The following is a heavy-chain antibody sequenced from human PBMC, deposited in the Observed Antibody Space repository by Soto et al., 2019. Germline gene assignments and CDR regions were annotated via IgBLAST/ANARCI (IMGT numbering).Heavy chain of an antibody. J-gene: IGHJ6*02. CDR3: IRSRVFIQLDGIANYYYNDGRDV. D-gene: IGHD6-19*01. Sequence: SQPLSLTCALSGVSIYLDSAVWTWIRQSQSSGLEWLGRTYHSSQWYNEYAPSVQSRLTINPDTSKNQFSLQLNSGTHEDTAVYYFIRSRVFIQLDGIANYYYNDGRDVWGQGTTVTVS. V-gene: IGHV6-1*01. CDR2: TYHSSQWYN. CDR1: GVSIYLDSAV.